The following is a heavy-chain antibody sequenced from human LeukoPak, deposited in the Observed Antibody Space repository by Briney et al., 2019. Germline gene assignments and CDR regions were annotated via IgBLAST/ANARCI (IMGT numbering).Heavy chain of an antibody. CDR1: GYTFTSYG. Sequence: ASMKVSCKASGYTFTSYGINWVRQAPGQGLEWMGWISGYNDNTNYEQKLQGRVTMTTDTSTNTAYMELRSLRSDDTAVYYCARAYSGGYFDYWGQGTLVTVSS. CDR2: ISGYNDNT. J-gene: IGHJ4*02. D-gene: IGHD1-26*01. CDR3: ARAYSGGYFDY. V-gene: IGHV1-18*01.